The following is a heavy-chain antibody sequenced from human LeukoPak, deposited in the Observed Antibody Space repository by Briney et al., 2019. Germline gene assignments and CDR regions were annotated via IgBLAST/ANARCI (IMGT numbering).Heavy chain of an antibody. CDR1: GDSISTSSYY. D-gene: IGHD2-15*01. Sequence: SETLSLTCSVSGDSISTSSYYWGWIRQPPGKGLEWIGTIYYSGSTYYNPSLKSRVTISVDTSKNQFSLKLGSVTAADTAVYYCARKNVVVVAATLLNYFDYWGQGTLVTVSS. J-gene: IGHJ4*02. V-gene: IGHV4-39*07. CDR3: ARKNVVVVAATLLNYFDY. CDR2: IYYSGST.